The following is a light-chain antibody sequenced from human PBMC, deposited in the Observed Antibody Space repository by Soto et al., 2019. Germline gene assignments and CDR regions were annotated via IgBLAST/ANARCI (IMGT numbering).Light chain of an antibody. J-gene: IGLJ2*01. CDR3: HSFDSRLIGLL. V-gene: IGLV1-40*01. Sequence: QSVLTQPPSVTGAPGQRVTISCTGSNSNNGAGYDVHWYRQFPGTAPKLLIYGNINRPSGVPDRFSGSKSGTSASLAITGLQAEDEAHYYCHSFDSRLIGLLFGGGTKLTVL. CDR1: NSNNGAGYD. CDR2: GNI.